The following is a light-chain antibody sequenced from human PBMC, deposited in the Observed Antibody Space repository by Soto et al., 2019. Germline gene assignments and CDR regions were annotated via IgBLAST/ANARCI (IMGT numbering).Light chain of an antibody. CDR3: AAWDDSLSVV. J-gene: IGLJ2*01. CDR1: SSNIGSNY. CDR2: RNN. Sequence: QSVLTQPPSASGTPGQRVTTFCSGSSSNIGSNYVYWYQQLPGTAPKLLIYRNNQRPSGVPDRFSGSKSGTSASLAISGLRSEDEADYYCAAWDDSLSVVFGGGTKLTVL. V-gene: IGLV1-47*01.